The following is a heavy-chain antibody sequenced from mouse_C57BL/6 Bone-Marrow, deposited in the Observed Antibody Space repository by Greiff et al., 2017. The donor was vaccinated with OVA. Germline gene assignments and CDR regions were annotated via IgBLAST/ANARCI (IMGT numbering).Heavy chain of an antibody. CDR1: GFNIKDDY. CDR2: IDPENGDT. J-gene: IGHJ2*01. D-gene: IGHD1-1*01. CDR3: TTWEYYGSR. Sequence: VHVKQSGAELVRPGASVKLSCTASGFNIKDDYMHWVKQRPEQGLEWIGWIDPENGDTEYASKFQGKATITADTSSNTAYLQLSSLTSEDTAVYYCTTWEYYGSRGGQGTTLTVSS. V-gene: IGHV14-4*01.